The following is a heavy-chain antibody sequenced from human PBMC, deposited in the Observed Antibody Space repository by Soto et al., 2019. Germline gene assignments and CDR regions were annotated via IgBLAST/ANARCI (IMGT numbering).Heavy chain of an antibody. CDR1: GGSVSSGSYY. V-gene: IGHV4-61*01. CDR3: ARDSAYYDFWSGYYRVGWFDP. Sequence: QVQLQESGPGLVKPSETLSLTCTVSGGSVSSGSYYWSWIRQPPGKGLEWIGYIYYSGSTNYNPSLTSRVTISVDTSKIQFSLELSSVTAADTAVYYCARDSAYYDFWSGYYRVGWFDPWGQGTLVTVSS. CDR2: IYYSGST. J-gene: IGHJ5*02. D-gene: IGHD3-3*01.